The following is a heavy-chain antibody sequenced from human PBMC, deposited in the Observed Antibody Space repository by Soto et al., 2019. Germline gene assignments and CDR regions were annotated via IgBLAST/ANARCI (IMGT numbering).Heavy chain of an antibody. J-gene: IGHJ6*03. CDR1: GYTFTSYD. CDR2: INPNSGNT. V-gene: IGHV1-8*01. Sequence: GASVKVSCKASGYTFTSYDIRWVRQTTGQGLEWMGWINPNSGNTGYAQKFQGRVTMTRNTSISTAYMELSSLRSDDTAVYYCARLTTMVRGVIMVYYYYYMDVWGKGTTVTVSS. CDR3: ARLTTMVRGVIMVYYYYYMDV. D-gene: IGHD3-10*01.